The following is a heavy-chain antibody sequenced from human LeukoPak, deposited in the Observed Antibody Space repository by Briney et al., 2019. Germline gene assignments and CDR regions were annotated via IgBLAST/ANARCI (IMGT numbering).Heavy chain of an antibody. CDR2: INPNSGGT. V-gene: IGHV1-2*02. Sequence: ASVKVSCKASGYTFTGYYMHWVRQAPGQGLEWMGWINPNSGGTNYAQKFQGRVTMTRDTSISTAYMELSRLRSDDPAVYYCARGPYRYSSGWYFDYWGQGTLVTVSS. CDR1: GYTFTGYY. J-gene: IGHJ4*02. D-gene: IGHD6-19*01. CDR3: ARGPYRYSSGWYFDY.